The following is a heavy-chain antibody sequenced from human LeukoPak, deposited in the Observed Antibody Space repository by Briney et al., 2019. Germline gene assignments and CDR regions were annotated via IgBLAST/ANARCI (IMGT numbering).Heavy chain of an antibody. V-gene: IGHV3-48*02. CDR3: ARDQSDYYGSGSYSEGSY. CDR1: GFTFSTYS. CDR2: IISSSGTI. D-gene: IGHD3-10*01. Sequence: GGSLRLSCAASGFTFSTYSMKWVRQAPGKGLGWVSYIISSSGTIYYADSVKGRFTISRDNAKNSLYLQMKGLRDEDTAVYYCARDQSDYYGSGSYSEGSYWGQGTLVTVSS. J-gene: IGHJ4*02.